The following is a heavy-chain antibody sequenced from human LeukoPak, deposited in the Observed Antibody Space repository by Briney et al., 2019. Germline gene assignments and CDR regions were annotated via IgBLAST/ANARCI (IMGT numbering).Heavy chain of an antibody. CDR2: FYHGGST. CDR1: GYSISTGYY. Sequence: PSETLSLTCTVSGYSISTGYYWDWIRQPPGKGLEWIGTFYHGGSTYYNPSLKSRVTISVDTSKNQFSLNLTSVTAADTAVYYCARSGTTAPLTYYDYYMDVWGKGTTVTISS. J-gene: IGHJ6*03. D-gene: IGHD1-1*01. CDR3: ARSGTTAPLTYYDYYMDV. V-gene: IGHV4-38-2*02.